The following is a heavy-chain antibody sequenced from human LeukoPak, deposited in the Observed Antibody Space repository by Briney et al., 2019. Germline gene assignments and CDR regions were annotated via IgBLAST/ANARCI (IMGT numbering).Heavy chain of an antibody. CDR1: GFTFSTYV. D-gene: IGHD6-13*01. CDR3: AKLAAAVTGY. CDR2: ISDNGAGT. J-gene: IGHJ4*02. V-gene: IGHV3-23*01. Sequence: PGGSLRLSCGASGFTFSTYVTSWVRQAPGKGLEWVSAISDNGAGTYYADSVKGRFTISRDNSKNTLRLQMSSLRAEDTAVYYCAKLAAAVTGYWGQGTLVTVSS.